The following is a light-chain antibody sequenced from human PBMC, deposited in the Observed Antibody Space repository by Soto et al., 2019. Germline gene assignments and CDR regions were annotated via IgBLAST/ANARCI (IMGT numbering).Light chain of an antibody. V-gene: IGLV1-40*01. J-gene: IGLJ3*02. Sequence: QSVLTQPPSVSGAPGQRVTISCTGSSSNIGAGYGVHWYQQLPGTAPKLLIYGNSNRPSGVPDRFSGSKSGTSASLAITGLQAEDEADYYSQSYDSSLSGWVFGGGTKVTVL. CDR1: SSNIGAGYG. CDR3: QSYDSSLSGWV. CDR2: GNS.